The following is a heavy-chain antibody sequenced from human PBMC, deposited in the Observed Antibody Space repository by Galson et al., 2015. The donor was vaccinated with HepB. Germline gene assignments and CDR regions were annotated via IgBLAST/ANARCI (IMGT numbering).Heavy chain of an antibody. CDR3: ATDPPDTRGSRFDN. CDR2: IKQDGREK. CDR1: GFIFSTYW. V-gene: IGHV3-7*01. Sequence: SLRLSCAASGFIFSTYWMSWVRQAPGKGLEWVANIKQDGREKYYVDSVKGRFTISRDNAKKSVYLQMNSLRPEDMAVYYCATDPPDTRGSRFDNWGQGTLVTVSS. D-gene: IGHD1-26*01. J-gene: IGHJ4*02.